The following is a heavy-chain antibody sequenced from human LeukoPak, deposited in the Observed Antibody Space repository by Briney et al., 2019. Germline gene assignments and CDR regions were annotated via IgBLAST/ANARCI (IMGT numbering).Heavy chain of an antibody. D-gene: IGHD3-16*02. J-gene: IGHJ3*01. Sequence: GVPLRLSCAASGFPFSNYAMTWVPQAPGKGLEWVSCFSGCGYTTYYAGSVKGRFTISRDNSKNPLDLQMNSLRAEDTAVYYCAKRDNNDRYSGLHVFDFWGQGTVVTV. V-gene: IGHV3-23*01. CDR3: AKRDNNDRYSGLHVFDF. CDR1: GFPFSNYA. CDR2: FSGCGYTT.